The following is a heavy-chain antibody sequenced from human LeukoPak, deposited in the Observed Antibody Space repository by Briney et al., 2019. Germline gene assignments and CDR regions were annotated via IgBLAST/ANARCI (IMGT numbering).Heavy chain of an antibody. CDR3: ARSRAPGAADAFDI. D-gene: IGHD1-26*01. V-gene: IGHV5-51*01. CDR2: IYPGHSGT. J-gene: IGHJ3*02. CDR1: GYSFTNYW. Sequence: GESLKISCKGSGYSFTNYWIGWVRQMPGKGLEWMGIIYPGHSGTRYSPSFQGQVTVSADNSISTAYLQWSSLKAPDTAMYYCARSRAPGAADAFDIWGQRTMVTVSS.